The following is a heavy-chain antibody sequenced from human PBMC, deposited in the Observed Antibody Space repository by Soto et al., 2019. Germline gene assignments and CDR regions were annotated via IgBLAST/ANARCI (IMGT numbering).Heavy chain of an antibody. CDR1: GFTVSSIY. V-gene: IGHV3-53*01. Sequence: QAGGSLRLSCAASGFTVSSIYMSWVRQAPGKGLEWVSVIYSGGSTYYADSVKGRFTISRVNSKNTLYLQMNSLRAEDTAVYYCARAVVVPAARALDYYGMDVWGQGTTVTVSS. J-gene: IGHJ6*02. CDR2: IYSGGST. D-gene: IGHD2-2*01. CDR3: ARAVVVPAARALDYYGMDV.